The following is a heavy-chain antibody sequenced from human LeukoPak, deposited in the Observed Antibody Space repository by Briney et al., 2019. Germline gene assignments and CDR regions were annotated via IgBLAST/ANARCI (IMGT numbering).Heavy chain of an antibody. CDR2: INPNSGGT. CDR1: GYTLTAYY. D-gene: IGHD2-15*01. Sequence: ASVKVSCKASGYTLTAYYIHWVRQAPGQGLEWMGRINPNSGGTDYAQNFQGRVTMTRDTSISTAYMELSRLRSDDTAVYYCARGYCSGGTCYLVENWLDPWGQGTLVTVSS. V-gene: IGHV1-2*06. J-gene: IGHJ5*02. CDR3: ARGYCSGGTCYLVENWLDP.